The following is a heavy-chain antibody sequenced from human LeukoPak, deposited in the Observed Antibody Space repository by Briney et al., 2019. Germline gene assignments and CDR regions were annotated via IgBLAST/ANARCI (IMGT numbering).Heavy chain of an antibody. V-gene: IGHV1-18*01. CDR1: GYTFTSYG. CDR2: ISAYNGNT. CDR3: ARAAMVRGATLAPYDY. J-gene: IGHJ4*02. Sequence: ASVKVSCKASGYTFTSYGISWVRQAPGQGLEWMGWISAYNGNTNYAQKLQGRVTMTTDTSTSTAYMELSSLRSEDTAVYYCARAAMVRGATLAPYDYWGQGTLVTVSS. D-gene: IGHD3-10*01.